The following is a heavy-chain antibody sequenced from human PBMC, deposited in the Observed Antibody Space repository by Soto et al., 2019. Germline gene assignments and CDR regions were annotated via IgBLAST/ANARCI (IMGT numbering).Heavy chain of an antibody. CDR2: IRSKANTYAT. CDR3: ARWFYDFCSGHRERLDY. V-gene: IGHV3-73*02. Sequence: EVQLVESGGGLVQPGGSLKLSCAASGFTFSGSAMHWVRQASGKGLEWVARIRSKANTYATAYAMSVKGRFTKYRDDLRNTAYLPMNSLKTECMAVYYCARWFYDFCSGHRERLDYWGQGTVVTVSS. D-gene: IGHD3-3*01. J-gene: IGHJ4*02. CDR1: GFTFSGSA.